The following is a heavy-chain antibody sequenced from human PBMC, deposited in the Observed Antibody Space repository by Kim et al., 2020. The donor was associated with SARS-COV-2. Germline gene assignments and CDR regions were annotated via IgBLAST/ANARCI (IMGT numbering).Heavy chain of an antibody. D-gene: IGHD6-19*01. CDR1: GGSISTYY. V-gene: IGHV4-59*01. CDR3: ARDNVDLAGTQPYDYYGLDV. CDR2: IFYSGYT. Sequence: SETLSLTCSVSGGSISTYYWSWLRQTPGKGLEWIGYIFYSGYTKYNPSLKSRVSISVDTSKNQFSLKLTSVTAADTAVYYCARDNVDLAGTQPYDYYGLDVWGQGTTVTVSS. J-gene: IGHJ6*02.